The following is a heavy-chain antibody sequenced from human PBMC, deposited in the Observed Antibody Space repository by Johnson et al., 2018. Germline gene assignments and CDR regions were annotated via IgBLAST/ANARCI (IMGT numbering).Heavy chain of an antibody. CDR1: GFTVSSNY. J-gene: IGHJ3*02. D-gene: IGHD1-26*01. CDR3: AREWGLTGFDI. CDR2: IYSGGST. Sequence: VQLVESGGGLIQPGGSLRLSCAASGFTVSSNYMSWVRQAPGKGLEWVSVIYSGGSTSYADSVKGRFTISRDNSKNTLYLQMNSLRDEDTALYDCAREWGLTGFDIWGQGTMVTVSS. V-gene: IGHV3-53*01.